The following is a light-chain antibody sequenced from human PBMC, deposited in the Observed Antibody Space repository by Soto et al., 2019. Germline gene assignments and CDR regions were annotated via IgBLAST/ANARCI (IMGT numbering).Light chain of an antibody. Sequence: VEMTQSPLSLLVTHGPPASISGRYNRSRVHSDGIAYFSWFQQRPGRSPRRLIYKVSNRDSGVPARLSVSGSGTDLAMKIRRVEAEEVGVDYGMQGTHSQITFGQGARLEIK. CDR3: MQGTHSQIT. J-gene: IGKJ5*01. V-gene: IGKV2-30*02. CDR2: KVS. CDR1: RSRVHSDGIAY.